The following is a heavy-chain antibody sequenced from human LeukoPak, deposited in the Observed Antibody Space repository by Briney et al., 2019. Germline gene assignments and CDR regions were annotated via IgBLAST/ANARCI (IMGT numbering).Heavy chain of an antibody. Sequence: GESLRISCRGSGYSFTSYWISWVRQMPGKGLEWMGKINPSDSCTIYSPSFQGHVTISADRSISTAYLQWSSLKASDTAMYYCARFGVSGYGMDVWGQGTTVTVSS. V-gene: IGHV5-10-1*01. CDR1: GYSFTSYW. J-gene: IGHJ6*02. CDR3: ARFGVSGYGMDV. D-gene: IGHD3-10*01. CDR2: INPSDSCT.